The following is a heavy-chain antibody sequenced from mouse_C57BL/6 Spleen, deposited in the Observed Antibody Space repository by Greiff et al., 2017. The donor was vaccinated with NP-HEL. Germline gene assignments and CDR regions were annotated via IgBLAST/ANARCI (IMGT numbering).Heavy chain of an antibody. V-gene: IGHV3-6*01. J-gene: IGHJ2*01. CDR2: ISYDGSN. D-gene: IGHD2-1*01. CDR1: GYSITSGYY. CDR3: ARGRNYIFDY. Sequence: ESGPGLVKPSQSLSLTCSVTGYSITSGYYWNWIRQFPGNKLEWMGYISYDGSNNYNPSLKNRISITRDTSKNQFFLKLNSVTTEDTSTYYCARGRNYIFDYWGQGTTLTVSS.